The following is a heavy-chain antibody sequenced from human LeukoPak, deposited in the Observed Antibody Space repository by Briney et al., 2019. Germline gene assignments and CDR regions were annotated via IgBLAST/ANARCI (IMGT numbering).Heavy chain of an antibody. CDR3: ATGLVVVPAAMLTNDY. D-gene: IGHD2-2*01. CDR1: GYTFTSYY. Sequence: ASVKVSCKASGYTFTSYYMHWVRQAPGQGLEWMGGFDPEDGETIYAQKFQGRVTMTEDTSTDTAYMELSSLRSEDTAVYYCATGLVVVPAAMLTNDYWGQGTLVTVSS. V-gene: IGHV1-24*01. CDR2: FDPEDGET. J-gene: IGHJ4*02.